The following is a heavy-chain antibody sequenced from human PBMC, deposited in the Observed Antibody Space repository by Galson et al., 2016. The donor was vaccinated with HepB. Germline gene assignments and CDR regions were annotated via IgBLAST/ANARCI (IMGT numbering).Heavy chain of an antibody. CDR2: IYSGGRT. V-gene: IGHV3-53*01. D-gene: IGHD3-3*01. CDR3: ARGTYYDSATRFDP. J-gene: IGHJ5*02. Sequence: SLRLSCAVSGFAVNSDYMNWIRQAPGKGLEWISVIYSGGRTTYGDSVKGRFTISRDRSKNTLSLQMNSLRAEDTAVYYCARGTYYDSATRFDPWGQGTPVTVAS. CDR1: GFAVNSDY.